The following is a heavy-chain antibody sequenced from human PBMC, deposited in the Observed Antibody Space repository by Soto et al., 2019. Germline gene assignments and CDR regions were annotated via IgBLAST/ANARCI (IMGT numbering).Heavy chain of an antibody. CDR2: TYYRSKWYS. D-gene: IGHD6-19*01. Sequence: SQTLSLTCAISGDSVSSNSAAWNWIRQSPSRGLEWLGRTYYRSKWYSDYAVSVKSRLTINPDTSKNQFSLQLNSVTPEDTAVYYCARARRGVAVPGDVFDSWGQGTLVTVSS. CDR3: ARARRGVAVPGDVFDS. J-gene: IGHJ4*02. CDR1: GDSVSSNSAA. V-gene: IGHV6-1*01.